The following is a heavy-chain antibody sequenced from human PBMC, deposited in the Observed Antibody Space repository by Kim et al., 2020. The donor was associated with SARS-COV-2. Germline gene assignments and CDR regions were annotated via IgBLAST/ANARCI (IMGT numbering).Heavy chain of an antibody. Sequence: GGSLRLSCAASGFTFSSYWMTWVRQAPGKGLEWVANIKQDGNQKYYVDSVKGRFTISRDNAKNSLYLQMNSLRAEDTAVYDCARDVDRYSSGKGVFGIWG. CDR2: IKQDGNQK. V-gene: IGHV3-7*01. CDR3: ARDVDRYSSGKGVFGI. D-gene: IGHD6-19*01. J-gene: IGHJ3*02. CDR1: GFTFSSYW.